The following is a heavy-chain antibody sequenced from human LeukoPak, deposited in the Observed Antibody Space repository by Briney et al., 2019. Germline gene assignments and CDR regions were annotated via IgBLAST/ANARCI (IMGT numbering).Heavy chain of an antibody. CDR2: ISGSGGST. V-gene: IGHV3-23*01. D-gene: IGHD2-2*02. Sequence: GGSLRLSCAASGFTFSSYAMSWVRQAPGKGLEWVSAISGSGGSTYYADSVKGRFTISRDNSKNTLYLQMNSLRAEDTAVYYCAKDIVVVPAAITPGYFQHWGQGTLVTVSS. CDR3: AKDIVVVPAAITPGYFQH. CDR1: GFTFSSYA. J-gene: IGHJ1*01.